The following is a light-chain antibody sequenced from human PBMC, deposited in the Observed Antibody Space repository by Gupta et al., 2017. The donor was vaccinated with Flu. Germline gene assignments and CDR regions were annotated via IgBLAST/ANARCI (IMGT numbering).Light chain of an antibody. Sequence: DIQMTQSPSTLSASVGARVTITCRASQTINRWLAWYQQRPGKDPQLLVYGTSNLENGVPSRFSGDGSGTEFTLTISSLQPDDFATYYCQQDNHASWTFGQGTTVEIK. CDR3: QQDNHASWT. J-gene: IGKJ1*01. CDR1: QTINRW. V-gene: IGKV1-5*03. CDR2: GTS.